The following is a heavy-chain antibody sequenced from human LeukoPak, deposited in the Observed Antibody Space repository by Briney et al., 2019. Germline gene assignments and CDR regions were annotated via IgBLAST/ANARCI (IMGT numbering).Heavy chain of an antibody. CDR1: GFTFSSYG. CDR3: AKTYCSSTSCYQPDY. D-gene: IGHD2-2*01. J-gene: IGHJ4*02. CDR2: IRYDGSNK. Sequence: PGGSLRLSCAASGFTFSSYGMHWVRQAPGKGLEWVAFIRYDGSNKYYADSVKGRFTISRDNSKNTLYLQMNSLRAEDTAVYYCAKTYCSSTSCYQPDYWGQGTLVTVSS. V-gene: IGHV3-30*02.